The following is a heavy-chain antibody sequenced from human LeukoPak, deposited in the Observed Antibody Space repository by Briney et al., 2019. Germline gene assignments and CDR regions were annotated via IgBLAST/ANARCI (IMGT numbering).Heavy chain of an antibody. CDR1: GYTFTGYY. D-gene: IGHD6-6*01. V-gene: IGHV1-2*02. Sequence: ASVKVSCKASGYTFTGYYMHWVRQAPGQGLEWMGWINPNSGGTNYAQKFQGRVTMTRDTSISTAYMELSRLRSDDTAVYYCARGGMEYSSSPYAFDIWGQGTMVTVSS. CDR2: INPNSGGT. J-gene: IGHJ3*02. CDR3: ARGGMEYSSSPYAFDI.